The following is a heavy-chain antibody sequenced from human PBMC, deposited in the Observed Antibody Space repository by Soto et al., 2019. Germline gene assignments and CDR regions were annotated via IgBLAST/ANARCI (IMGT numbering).Heavy chain of an antibody. D-gene: IGHD6-19*01. CDR1: GFTLSSTG. CDR3: AKDWGSSGWFNWFDP. Sequence: QVQLVESGGGVVQPGRSLRLSCVASGFTLSSTGMHWVRQAPGKGLEWVAMISCDGSNTFYADSVKGRFTISRDNSWNTLYLQMDSLRPEDTSVYYCAKDWGSSGWFNWFDPWGQGTLVTVSS. V-gene: IGHV3-30*18. J-gene: IGHJ5*02. CDR2: ISCDGSNT.